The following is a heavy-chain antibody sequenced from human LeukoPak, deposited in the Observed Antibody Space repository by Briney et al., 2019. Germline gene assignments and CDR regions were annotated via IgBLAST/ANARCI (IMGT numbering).Heavy chain of an antibody. CDR1: GFTLSGYW. D-gene: IGHD6-13*01. CDR3: ARIGSNAALDY. V-gene: IGHV3-74*01. CDR2: INSDGTNT. Sequence: GGSLRLSCAASGFTLSGYWMHWVRQAPGKGLEWVSHINSDGTNTRYADSVKGRFTISRDNARNTLYLQMRSLRADDTAVYYCARIGSNAALDYWGQGALVTVSS. J-gene: IGHJ4*02.